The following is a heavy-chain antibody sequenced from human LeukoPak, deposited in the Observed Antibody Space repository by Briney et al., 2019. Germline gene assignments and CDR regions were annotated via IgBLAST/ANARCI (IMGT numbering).Heavy chain of an antibody. Sequence: SETLSLTCAVYGGSFSGYSWSWVRQPPGKGLEWIGEINHSGSINYNPSLKSRVTISEDTSKNQFSLKLSSVTAADTAVYYCARGEYCSSTSCYAGLFDPWGQGTLVTVSS. CDR1: GGSFSGYS. CDR3: ARGEYCSSTSCYAGLFDP. V-gene: IGHV4-34*01. CDR2: INHSGSI. J-gene: IGHJ5*02. D-gene: IGHD2-2*01.